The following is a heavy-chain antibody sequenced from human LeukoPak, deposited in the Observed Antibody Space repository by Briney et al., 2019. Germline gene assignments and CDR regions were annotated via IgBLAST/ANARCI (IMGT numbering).Heavy chain of an antibody. J-gene: IGHJ4*02. V-gene: IGHV2-26*01. Sequence: SGPVLVKPTETLTLTCTVSGFPLSNARMGVSWIRQPPGKALEWLAHIFSNDEKSYSTSLKSRLTISKDTSKSQVVLTMTNMDPVNTATYYCARIWGMASQFDYWGQGTLVTVSS. CDR1: GFPLSNARMG. CDR3: ARIWGMASQFDY. D-gene: IGHD3-16*01. CDR2: IFSNDEK.